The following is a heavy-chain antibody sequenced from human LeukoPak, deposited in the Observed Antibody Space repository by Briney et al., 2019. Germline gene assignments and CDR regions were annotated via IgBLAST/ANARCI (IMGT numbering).Heavy chain of an antibody. CDR3: AKDYGDYNFDY. J-gene: IGHJ4*01. D-gene: IGHD4-17*01. V-gene: IGHV3-23*01. Sequence: GGSLRLSCAASGFTFTNYVMSWVRQAPGKGLEWVSGISGSGGRTFYADSVKGRFTISRDNSKNTLYLQMNGLRVEDTAVYYCAKDYGDYNFDYWGHGSLVAVSS. CDR2: ISGSGGRT. CDR1: GFTFTNYV.